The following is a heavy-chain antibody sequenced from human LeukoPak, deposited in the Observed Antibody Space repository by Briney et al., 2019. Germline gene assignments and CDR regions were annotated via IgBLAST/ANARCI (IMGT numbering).Heavy chain of an antibody. J-gene: IGHJ3*01. CDR1: GFIFSSYD. Sequence: PGGSLRLSCVGSGFIFSSYDMGWVRQAPGKGLEWVSSISRAGDRTYYEDSVKGRFTISRDNSSNTMYLQMNSLRAEDTAVYYCARGESFAFDVWGQGTMVTVSS. V-gene: IGHV3-23*01. CDR2: ISRAGDRT. CDR3: ARGESFAFDV.